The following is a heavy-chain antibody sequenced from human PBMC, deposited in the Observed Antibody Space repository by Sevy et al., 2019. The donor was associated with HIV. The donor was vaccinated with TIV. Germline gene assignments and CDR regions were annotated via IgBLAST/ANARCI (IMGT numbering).Heavy chain of an antibody. CDR2: IYQDGSEK. CDR3: AREGSYGDYMLSYYYGMDV. V-gene: IGHV3-7*01. CDR1: GFSFRSYW. D-gene: IGHD4-17*01. J-gene: IGHJ6*02. Sequence: GGPLRLSCAASGFSFRSYWMTWVRQAPGKGLEWVASIYQDGSEKYYMDSVKGRFTVSRDNAKNSLFLQMNSLRVEDTAVYYCAREGSYGDYMLSYYYGMDVWGQGTTVTVSS.